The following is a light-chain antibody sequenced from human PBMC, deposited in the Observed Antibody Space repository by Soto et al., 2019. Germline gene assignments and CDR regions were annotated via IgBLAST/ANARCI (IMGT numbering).Light chain of an antibody. CDR2: GAS. CDR1: QSGSGSY. Sequence: ERVMRQSPSTLSVSPGEIATRSCRASQSGSGSYLAWYQQKTGQAPRILISGASRRATGIPDRFSGSGSGTHLNLTISSLEPEDFAVYYCQKYGKSPLTCGGGTKVDIK. V-gene: IGKV3-20*01. CDR3: QKYGKSPLT. J-gene: IGKJ4*01.